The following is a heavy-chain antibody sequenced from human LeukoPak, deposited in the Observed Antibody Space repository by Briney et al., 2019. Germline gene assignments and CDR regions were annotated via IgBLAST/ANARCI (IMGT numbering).Heavy chain of an antibody. J-gene: IGHJ5*02. D-gene: IGHD2-8*01. CDR2: IYPGDSDT. CDR3: ARHPDGYCTNGVCFNWFDP. V-gene: IGHV5-51*01. Sequence: GESLKISCKGSGYSFTSYWIGWVRQMPGKGLEWMGIIYPGDSDTRYSPSFQGQVTISADKSISTAYLQWSSLKASDTAMYYCARHPDGYCTNGVCFNWFDPWGQGTLVTVSS. CDR1: GYSFTSYW.